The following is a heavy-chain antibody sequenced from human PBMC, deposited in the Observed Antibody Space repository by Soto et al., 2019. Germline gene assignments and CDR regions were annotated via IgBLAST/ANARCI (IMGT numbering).Heavy chain of an antibody. CDR1: GDSIGTGGYY. D-gene: IGHD3-22*01. J-gene: IGHJ4*02. CDR2: IHYSGNT. V-gene: IGHV4-31*03. CDR3: ATNHDDISGRTPLLFDS. Sequence: QVQLQESGPGLVKPSQTLSLTCTVSGDSIGTGGYYWDWIRQHPGKGPEWIGYIHYSGNTYYNPSLKSRLTISLDTSKNQSSLHLSAVTAADPAVYYCATNHDDISGRTPLLFDSWGQGTLVTVSS.